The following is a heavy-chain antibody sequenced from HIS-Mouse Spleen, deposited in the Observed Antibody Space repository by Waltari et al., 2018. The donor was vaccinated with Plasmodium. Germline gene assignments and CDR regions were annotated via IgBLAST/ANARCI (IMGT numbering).Heavy chain of an antibody. Sequence: QVQLVESGGGVVQPGRSLRLSCAASGFPFSSFGMHWVRQAPGKGLEWVAVISYDGSNKYYADSVKGRFTISRDNSKNTLYLQMNSLRAEDTAVYYCAKERGIAAVMTGAFDIWGQGTMVTVSS. CDR1: GFPFSSFG. V-gene: IGHV3-30*18. CDR2: ISYDGSNK. CDR3: AKERGIAAVMTGAFDI. D-gene: IGHD6-13*01. J-gene: IGHJ3*02.